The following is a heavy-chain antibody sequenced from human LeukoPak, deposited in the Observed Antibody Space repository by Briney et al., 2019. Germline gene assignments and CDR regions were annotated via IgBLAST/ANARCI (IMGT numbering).Heavy chain of an antibody. CDR3: ARDGPNDYVWGSFPGVSPRGSFDY. CDR1: GFTFSSYW. D-gene: IGHD3-16*01. Sequence: PGGSLRLSCAASGFTFSSYWMSWVRQAPGKGLEWVANIKQDGSEKYYVDSVKGRFTISRDNAKNSLYLQMNSLRAEDTAVYYCARDGPNDYVWGSFPGVSPRGSFDYWGQGTLVTVSS. CDR2: IKQDGSEK. V-gene: IGHV3-7*01. J-gene: IGHJ4*02.